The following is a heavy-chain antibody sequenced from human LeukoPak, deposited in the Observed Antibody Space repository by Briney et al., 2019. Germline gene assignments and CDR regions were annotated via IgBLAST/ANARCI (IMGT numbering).Heavy chain of an antibody. CDR1: GYSISSGYY. CDR2: IYHSGST. CDR3: ARAAQKQWLVTGFDY. Sequence: SETLSLTCAVSGYSISSGYYWGWIRQPPGKGLEWIGGIYHSGSTYYNPSLKSRVTISVDTSKNRFSLKLSSVTAADTAVYYCARAAQKQWLVTGFDYWGQGTLVTVSS. V-gene: IGHV4-38-2*01. J-gene: IGHJ4*02. D-gene: IGHD6-19*01.